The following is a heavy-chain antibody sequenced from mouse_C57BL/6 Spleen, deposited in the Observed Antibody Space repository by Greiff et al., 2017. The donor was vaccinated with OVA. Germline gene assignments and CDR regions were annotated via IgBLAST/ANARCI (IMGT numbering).Heavy chain of an antibody. D-gene: IGHD1-1*01. V-gene: IGHV3-6*01. Sequence: EVKVEESGPGLVKPSQSLSLTCSVTGYSITSGYYWNWIRQFPGNKLEWMGYISYDGSNNYNPSLKNRISITRDTSKNQFFLKLNSVTTEDTATYYCARAPYGSSLAYWGQGTLVTVSA. J-gene: IGHJ3*01. CDR1: GYSITSGYY. CDR3: ARAPYGSSLAY. CDR2: ISYDGSN.